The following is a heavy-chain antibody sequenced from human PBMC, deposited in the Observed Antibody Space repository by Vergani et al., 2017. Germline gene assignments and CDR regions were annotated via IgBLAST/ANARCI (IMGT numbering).Heavy chain of an antibody. V-gene: IGHV6-1*01. CDR3: AIDPGQEVIFGVVIKDSTIDY. CDR1: GDSVSSNSAA. Sequence: QVQLQQSGPGLVKPSQTLSLTCAISGDSVSSNSAAWDWIRQSPARGLEWLGRTYYRSKWYNDSAVSVKSRITIKPDTSKNQLSLQLNSVTPEDTAVYYCAIDPGQEVIFGVVIKDSTIDYWGQGTLVTVSS. D-gene: IGHD3-3*01. J-gene: IGHJ4*02. CDR2: TYYRSKWYN.